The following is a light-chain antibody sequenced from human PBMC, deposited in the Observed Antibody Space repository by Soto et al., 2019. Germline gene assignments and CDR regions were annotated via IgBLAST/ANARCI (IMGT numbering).Light chain of an antibody. J-gene: IGLJ1*01. CDR1: SSDVGGYNS. Sequence: QSVLTQPRSVSGSPGQSVTVACTGTSSDVGGYNSVSWYQEHPGKAPKLMIYDVIRRPSGVPDRFSGSKSGNTASLTISGLLAEDEADYYCCSYVGSYSYVFGTWTKVTAL. CDR2: DVI. CDR3: CSYVGSYSYV. V-gene: IGLV2-11*01.